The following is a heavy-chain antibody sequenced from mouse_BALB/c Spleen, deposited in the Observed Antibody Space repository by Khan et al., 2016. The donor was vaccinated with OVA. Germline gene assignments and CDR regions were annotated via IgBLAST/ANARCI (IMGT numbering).Heavy chain of an antibody. Sequence: EVQLVESGGDLVRPGGSLKLSCAASGFTFSAYGMSWVRQSPDKRLEWVATINSAGYYTYYPDSLKGRFIISRDNAKNTLYLKMRSLKSEDTAMYYCASHLSGSFAYWGQGTLVTVSA. J-gene: IGHJ3*01. D-gene: IGHD1-3*01. CDR2: INSAGYYT. CDR1: GFTFSAYG. V-gene: IGHV5-6*01. CDR3: ASHLSGSFAY.